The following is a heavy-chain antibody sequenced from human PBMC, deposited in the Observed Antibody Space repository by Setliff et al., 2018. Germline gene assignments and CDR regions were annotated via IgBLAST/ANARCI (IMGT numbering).Heavy chain of an antibody. J-gene: IGHJ6*02. V-gene: IGHV1-69*13. CDR2: IIPMLRSG. D-gene: IGHD6-13*01. CDR3: ARGKMDVVAAGGKYCAMDV. CDR1: GGTFSNYA. Sequence: GASVKVSCKASGGTFSNYAISWVRQAPGQGLEWMGGIIPMLRSGNYAQKFQGRVTITADESTSTVYMELTSLRAEDTAVYYCARGKMDVVAAGGKYCAMDVWGQGPRSPSP.